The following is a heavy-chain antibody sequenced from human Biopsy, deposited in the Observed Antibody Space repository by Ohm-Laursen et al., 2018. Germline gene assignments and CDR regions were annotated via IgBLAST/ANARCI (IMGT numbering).Heavy chain of an antibody. CDR3: ARDETGSSVFGPYYYGMDV. CDR1: GYSFTKYY. CDR2: INPTGGTA. J-gene: IGHJ6*02. D-gene: IGHD3-9*01. Sequence: SVKVSCKASGYSFTKYYINWVRQAPGQGLEWVGIINPTGGTASYAEKFQGRVTLTRDTSTGTVYLELNSLISEDTALYYCARDETGSSVFGPYYYGMDVWGQGTAVTVSS. V-gene: IGHV1-46*01.